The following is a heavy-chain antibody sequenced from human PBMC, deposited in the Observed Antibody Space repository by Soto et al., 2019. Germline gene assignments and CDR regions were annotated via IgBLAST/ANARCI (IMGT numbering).Heavy chain of an antibody. D-gene: IGHD4-17*01. CDR1: GFTFSSYG. Sequence: QVQLVESGGGVVQPGRSLRLSCAASGFTFSSYGMHWVRQAPGKGLEWVAVISYDGSNKYYADSVKGRFTISRDNSKNTLYLQMNSLRAEDTAVYYSAKWSATVTTFAFDYWGQGTLVTVSS. V-gene: IGHV3-30*18. CDR2: ISYDGSNK. CDR3: AKWSATVTTFAFDY. J-gene: IGHJ4*02.